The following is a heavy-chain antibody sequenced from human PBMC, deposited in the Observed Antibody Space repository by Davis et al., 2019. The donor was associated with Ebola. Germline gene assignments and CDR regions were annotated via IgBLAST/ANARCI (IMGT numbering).Heavy chain of an antibody. Sequence: SVKVSCKASGGTFSSYAISWVRQAPGQGLEWMGGIIPIFGTANYAQKFQGRVTITADESTSTAYMELSSLRSEDTAVYYCARAGGGYVAEYYFDYWGQGTLVTVSS. CDR2: IIPIFGTA. CDR1: GGTFSSYA. D-gene: IGHD5-12*01. CDR3: ARAGGGYVAEYYFDY. J-gene: IGHJ4*02. V-gene: IGHV1-69*13.